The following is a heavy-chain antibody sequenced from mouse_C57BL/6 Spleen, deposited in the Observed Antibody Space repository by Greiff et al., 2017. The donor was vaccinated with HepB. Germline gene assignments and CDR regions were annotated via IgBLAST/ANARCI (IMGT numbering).Heavy chain of an antibody. Sequence: QVQLKQSGAELVKPGASVKISCKASGYTFTDYYINWVKQRPGQGLEWIGKIGPGSGSTYYNEKFKGKATLTADKSSSTAYMQLSSLTSEDSAVYFCARSEGPFYEVTYGDYFDYWGQGTTLTVSS. V-gene: IGHV1-77*01. CDR3: ARSEGPFYEVTYGDYFDY. CDR2: IGPGSGST. CDR1: GYTFTDYY. D-gene: IGHD2-3*01. J-gene: IGHJ2*01.